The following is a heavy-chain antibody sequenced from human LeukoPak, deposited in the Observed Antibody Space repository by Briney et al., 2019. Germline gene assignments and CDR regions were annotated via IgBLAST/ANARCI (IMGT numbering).Heavy chain of an antibody. CDR1: GGSISSGDYY. J-gene: IGHJ4*02. D-gene: IGHD5-24*01. Sequence: PSETLSLTCTVSGGSISSGDYYWSWIRQPPGKGLEWIGYTYYSGSTYYNPSLKSRVTISVDTSKNQFSLKLSSVTAADTAVYYCARVRWLQSVADYWGQGTLVTVSS. CDR3: ARVRWLQSVADY. CDR2: TYYSGST. V-gene: IGHV4-30-4*01.